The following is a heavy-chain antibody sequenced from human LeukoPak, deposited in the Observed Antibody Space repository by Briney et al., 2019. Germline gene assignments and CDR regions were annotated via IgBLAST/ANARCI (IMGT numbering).Heavy chain of an antibody. D-gene: IGHD2-15*01. J-gene: IGHJ4*02. CDR1: GGSISSTNNF. V-gene: IGHV4-39*01. CDR2: LYYSGSS. Sequence: SETLSLTCTVSGGSISSTNNFWGWIRQPPGKGLEWIGSLYYSGSSYYNPSLKSRVSISVDTSKNQFSLKLSSVTAADTAVYYCARLSARSFSYYFDYWGQGTLVTVSS. CDR3: ARLSARSFSYYFDY.